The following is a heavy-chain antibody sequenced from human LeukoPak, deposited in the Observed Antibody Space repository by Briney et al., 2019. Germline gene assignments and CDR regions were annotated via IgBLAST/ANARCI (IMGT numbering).Heavy chain of an antibody. Sequence: GGSLRLSCAASGFTISGYNMHWVRQAPGKGLEWVSSISGSSNFIYYTDSVKGRFTISRDNAKNSLYLQMNSLRDDDTTVYYCARVGGELLPLDYWGQGTLVTVSS. CDR3: ARVGGELLPLDY. CDR2: ISGSSNFI. J-gene: IGHJ4*02. V-gene: IGHV3-21*01. D-gene: IGHD1-26*01. CDR1: GFTISGYN.